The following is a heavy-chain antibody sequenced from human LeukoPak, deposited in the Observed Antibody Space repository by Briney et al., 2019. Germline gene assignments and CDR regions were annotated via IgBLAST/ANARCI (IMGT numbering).Heavy chain of an antibody. J-gene: IGHJ4*02. Sequence: ASVKVSCKASGGTFSSYAISWVRQAPGEGLEWMGRIIPILGITNYAQKFQGRVTITADKSTSTAYMELSSLRSDDTAVYYCARDPSGGYVPYFDYWGQGTLVTVSS. CDR2: IIPILGIT. D-gene: IGHD3-16*01. CDR1: GGTFSSYA. V-gene: IGHV1-69*04. CDR3: ARDPSGGYVPYFDY.